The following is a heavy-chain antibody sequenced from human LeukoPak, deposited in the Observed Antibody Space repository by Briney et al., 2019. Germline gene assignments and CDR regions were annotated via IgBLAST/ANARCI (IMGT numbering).Heavy chain of an antibody. CDR1: GGSISSGSYY. V-gene: IGHV4-61*02. CDR3: ARTISGIWSNYVY. J-gene: IGHJ4*02. Sequence: SETLSLTCTVSGGSISSGSYYWSWIRQPAGKGLEWIGRIYTSGSTNYNPSLKSRVTISVDTSKNQFSLKLSSVTAADTAVYYCARTISGIWSNYVYWGQGTLVTVSS. D-gene: IGHD4-11*01. CDR2: IYTSGST.